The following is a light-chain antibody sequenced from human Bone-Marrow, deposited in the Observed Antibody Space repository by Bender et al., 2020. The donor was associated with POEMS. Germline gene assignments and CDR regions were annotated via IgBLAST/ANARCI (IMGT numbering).Light chain of an antibody. J-gene: IGLJ2*01. CDR2: QNA. Sequence: SYEMTQPPSVSVSPGQTATITCSGEDLGDRYVFWYQQKPGHSPVVVLYQNAKRPSGIPDRFSRSRSGDTDTLTITGTQAMDDGDYYCQVWDSSSEGVFGGGTKLTVL. V-gene: IGLV3-1*01. CDR1: DLGDRY. CDR3: QVWDSSSEGV.